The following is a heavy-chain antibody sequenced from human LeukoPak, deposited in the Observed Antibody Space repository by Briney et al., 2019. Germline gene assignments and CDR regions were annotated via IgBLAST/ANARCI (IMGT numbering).Heavy chain of an antibody. Sequence: PGGSLRLSCAASGFTFSDYYMSWIRQAPGKGLEWVANIKQDGSEKYYVDSVKGRFTISRDNAKNSLYLQMNSLRAEDTAVYYCARDSAAGYSGYALFLSWGQGTLVTVSS. J-gene: IGHJ4*02. V-gene: IGHV3-7*01. D-gene: IGHD5-12*01. CDR1: GFTFSDYY. CDR2: IKQDGSEK. CDR3: ARDSAAGYSGYALFLS.